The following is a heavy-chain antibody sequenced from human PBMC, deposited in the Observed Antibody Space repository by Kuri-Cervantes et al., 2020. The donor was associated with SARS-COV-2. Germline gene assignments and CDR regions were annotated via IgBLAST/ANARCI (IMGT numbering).Heavy chain of an antibody. V-gene: IGHV4-34*01. CDR2: INHSGST. Sequence: ESLKISCAVYGGSFNSYYWSWIRQPPGKGLEWIGEINHSGSTSYNPSLKSRVTISVDTSKNQFSLKLSSVTAADTAVYYCARGEVIVVPAAVAYYCYMDVWGKGTTVTVSS. CDR1: GGSFNSYY. D-gene: IGHD2-2*01. CDR3: ARGEVIVVPAAVAYYCYMDV. J-gene: IGHJ6*03.